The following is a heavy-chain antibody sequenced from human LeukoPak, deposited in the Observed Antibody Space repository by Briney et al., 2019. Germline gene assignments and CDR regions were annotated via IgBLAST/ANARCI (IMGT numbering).Heavy chain of an antibody. Sequence: GESLRLSCAASGFTFRSYEMNWVRQAPGKGLEWVSSISSTSSLIWYADSLKGRFTISRDNAKNSLYLQMDSLRAEGTAVYYCARYNSGWNDYWGQGTLVTVSS. D-gene: IGHD6-19*01. CDR1: GFTFRSYE. V-gene: IGHV3-21*01. J-gene: IGHJ4*02. CDR3: ARYNSGWNDY. CDR2: ISSTSSLI.